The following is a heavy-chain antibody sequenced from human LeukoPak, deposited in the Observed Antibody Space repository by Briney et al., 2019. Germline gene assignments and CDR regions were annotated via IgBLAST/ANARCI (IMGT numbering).Heavy chain of an antibody. CDR3: ARRGVTGGWFDP. V-gene: IGHV4-39*01. CDR2: LFYSGST. Sequence: SETLSLTCIVSGGSISSSSYYWGWIRQPPGKGLEWIGSLFYSGSTYYNTSLKSRVTISVDTSKNHFSLKLGSMTATDTAVYYCARRGVTGGWFDPWGQGTLVTVSS. D-gene: IGHD2-21*02. CDR1: GGSISSSSYY. J-gene: IGHJ5*02.